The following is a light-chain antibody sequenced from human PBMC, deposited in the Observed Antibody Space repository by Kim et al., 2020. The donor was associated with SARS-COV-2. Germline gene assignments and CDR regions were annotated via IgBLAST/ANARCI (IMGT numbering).Light chain of an antibody. CDR1: SSDVGGYNY. Sequence: QSITISSTGTSSDVGGYNYVSWYQQHPGKAPKLMIYDVSNRPSGVSNRFSGSKSGNTASLTISGLQAEDEADYYCSSYTSSSTLEVFGGGTQLTVL. CDR2: DVS. V-gene: IGLV2-14*03. CDR3: SSYTSSSTLEV. J-gene: IGLJ2*01.